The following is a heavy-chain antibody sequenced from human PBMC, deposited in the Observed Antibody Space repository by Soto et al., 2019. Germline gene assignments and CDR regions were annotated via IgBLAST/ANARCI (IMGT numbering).Heavy chain of an antibody. Sequence: PGGSLRLSCPASGFTFSSYSMQWVRQAPGKWLEWVAVISYEGSKKYYAASGKGPFTLSRDNSKNTLYLQMNSLRAEDSGVYYCARAFTDDYGDYGKSYYYYGMDVWGQGTTVNVSS. J-gene: IGHJ6*02. D-gene: IGHD4-17*01. CDR1: GFTFSSYS. CDR2: ISYEGSKK. CDR3: ARAFTDDYGDYGKSYYYYGMDV. V-gene: IGHV3-30-3*01.